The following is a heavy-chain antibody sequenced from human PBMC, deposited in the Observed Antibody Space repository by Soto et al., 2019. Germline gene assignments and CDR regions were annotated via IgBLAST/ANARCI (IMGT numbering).Heavy chain of an antibody. V-gene: IGHV3-30*03. Sequence: QVQLVESGGGVVQPGRSLRLSCAASGFTFSSYGMHWVRQAPGKGLEWVAVISYDGSNKYYADSVKGRFTISRDNSKNTLYLQMNSLRAEDTAXXXXAKDPKWIQLRFDPWGQGTLVTVSS. CDR3: AKDPKWIQLRFDP. D-gene: IGHD5-18*01. CDR1: GFTFSSYG. J-gene: IGHJ5*02. CDR2: ISYDGSNK.